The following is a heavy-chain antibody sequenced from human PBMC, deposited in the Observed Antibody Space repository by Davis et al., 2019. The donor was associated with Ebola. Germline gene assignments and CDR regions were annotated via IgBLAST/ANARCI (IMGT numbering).Heavy chain of an antibody. J-gene: IGHJ4*02. CDR1: GFTFSRYG. V-gene: IGHV3-33*01. CDR2: IWYDGSNK. Sequence: LSLTCAASGFTFSRYGMHWVRQAPGKGLEWVAVIWYDGSNKYYADSVKGRFTISRDNSKNTLYLQMNSLRAEDTAVYYCARDLAGYWGQGTLVTVSS. D-gene: IGHD3-16*01. CDR3: ARDLAGY.